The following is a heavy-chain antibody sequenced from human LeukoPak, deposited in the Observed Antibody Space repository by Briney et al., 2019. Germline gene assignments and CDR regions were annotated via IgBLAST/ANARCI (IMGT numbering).Heavy chain of an antibody. V-gene: IGHV1-46*01. J-gene: IGHJ4*02. CDR2: INPSGGST. D-gene: IGHD3-10*01. CDR1: GYTFPSYY. Sequence: ASVKVSCKASGYTFPSYYTHWVRQAPGQGLEWMGIINPSGGSTSYAQKFQGRVTMTRDTSTSTAYMELSSLRSEDTAVYYCARESKITMVRGYFDYWGQGTLVTVSS. CDR3: ARESKITMVRGYFDY.